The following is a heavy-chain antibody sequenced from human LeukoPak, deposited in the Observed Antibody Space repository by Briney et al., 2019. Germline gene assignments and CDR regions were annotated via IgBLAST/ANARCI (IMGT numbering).Heavy chain of an antibody. J-gene: IGHJ3*02. CDR3: ARGGIAVAGTRRWYAFDI. V-gene: IGHV4-34*01. CDR1: GGSFSGYY. CDR2: INHSGST. D-gene: IGHD6-19*01. Sequence: PSETLSLTCAVYGGSFSGYYWSWIRQPPGKGLEWIGEINHSGSTNYNPSLKSRVTMSVDTSKNQFSLKLSSVTAADTAVYYCARGGIAVAGTRRWYAFDIWGQGTMVTVSS.